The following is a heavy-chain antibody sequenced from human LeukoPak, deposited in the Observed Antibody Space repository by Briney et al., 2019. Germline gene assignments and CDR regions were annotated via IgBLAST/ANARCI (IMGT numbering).Heavy chain of an antibody. D-gene: IGHD6-19*01. CDR2: IYHSGST. CDR1: GASISSNNW. Sequence: PSETLSLTCAVSGASISSNNWWWSWVRQPPGKGLEWIGEIYHSGSTNYNPSLKSRVTISLDTSKNQFSLKLSSVTAADTAVYYCASVRGYSSGWYASGFDPWGQGTLVTVSS. V-gene: IGHV4-4*02. J-gene: IGHJ5*02. CDR3: ASVRGYSSGWYASGFDP.